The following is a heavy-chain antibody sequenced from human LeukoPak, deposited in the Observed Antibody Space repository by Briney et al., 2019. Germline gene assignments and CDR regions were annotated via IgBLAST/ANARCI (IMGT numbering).Heavy chain of an antibody. Sequence: GGSLRLSCAASGFTFSSYSMNWVRQAPGKGLEWVSYISSSSSTIYYADSVKGRFTISRDNSKNTLYLQMNSLRAEDTAVYYCAKADWIQLWSFDYWGQGTLVTVSS. CDR3: AKADWIQLWSFDY. J-gene: IGHJ4*02. CDR1: GFTFSSYS. V-gene: IGHV3-48*01. CDR2: ISSSSSTI. D-gene: IGHD5-18*01.